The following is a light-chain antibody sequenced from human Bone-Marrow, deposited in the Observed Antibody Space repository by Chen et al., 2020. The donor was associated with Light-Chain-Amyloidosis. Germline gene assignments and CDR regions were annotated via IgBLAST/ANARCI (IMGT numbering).Light chain of an antibody. V-gene: IGLV6-57*01. J-gene: IGLJ3*02. Sequence: NFMLTQPHPVPEPSGKPVIISCTRSSGSIATNYVQWYQQRPGSSPTTVIYVDDQRPSGVPDRFSGSIDRSSNSASLTISGLKTEDEADYYCQSYQGSSQGVFGGGTKLTVL. CDR3: QSYQGSSQGV. CDR2: VDD. CDR1: SGSIATNY.